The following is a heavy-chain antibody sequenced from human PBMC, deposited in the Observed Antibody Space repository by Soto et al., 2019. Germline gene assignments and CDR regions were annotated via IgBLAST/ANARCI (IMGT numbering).Heavy chain of an antibody. CDR2: LYNAERT. J-gene: IGHJ4*02. CDR1: GDSVSNHY. CDR3: AREPLAHSYFDF. Sequence: LSLTCTVSGDSVSNHYWSWIRQPAGKGLEWLGRLYNAERTNYNPSLKSRVTMSMDTSKNQFSLKLTSVTAADSAVYFCAREPLAHSYFDFWGQGTLVTVSS. V-gene: IGHV4-4*07.